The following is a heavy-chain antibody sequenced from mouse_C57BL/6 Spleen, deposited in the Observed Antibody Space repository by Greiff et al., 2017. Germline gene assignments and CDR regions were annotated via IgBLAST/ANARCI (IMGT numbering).Heavy chain of an antibody. CDR3: ARNYGSSFPYFDV. Sequence: EVKLQESGPGLVKPSQSLSLTCSVTGYSITSGYYWNWIRQFPGNKLEWMGYISYDGSNNYNPSLKNRISITRDTSKNQFFLKLNSVTTEDTATYYCARNYGSSFPYFDVWGTGTTVTVSS. D-gene: IGHD1-1*01. V-gene: IGHV3-6*01. CDR2: ISYDGSN. J-gene: IGHJ1*03. CDR1: GYSITSGYY.